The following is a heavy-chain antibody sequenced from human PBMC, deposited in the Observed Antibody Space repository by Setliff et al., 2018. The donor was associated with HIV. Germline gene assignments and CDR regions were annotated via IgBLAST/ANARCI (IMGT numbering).Heavy chain of an antibody. J-gene: IGHJ4*02. Sequence: GESLKISCVVSGFSVTTAAMTWVRQAPGKGLEWVANIKEDGSEKYYVDSVRGRFTISRDNAENSLYLRMNSLRAEDTAVYYCARTYYGGNYWGQGALVTVSS. CDR1: GFSVTTAA. D-gene: IGHD4-17*01. CDR2: IKEDGSEK. V-gene: IGHV3-7*03. CDR3: ARTYYGGNY.